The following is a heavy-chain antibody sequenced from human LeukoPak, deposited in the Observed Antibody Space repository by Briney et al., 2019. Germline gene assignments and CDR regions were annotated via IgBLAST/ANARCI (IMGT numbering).Heavy chain of an antibody. J-gene: IGHJ5*02. D-gene: IGHD6-19*01. V-gene: IGHV3-23*01. CDR3: AKVRKGADSSGWFDCFDP. CDR1: GFTFSSFG. Sequence: GSLRLSCAASGFTFSSFGMSWVRQAPGKGLEWVSTISGSGSSSYYADSVKGRFTNSRDNSKNTLYLQMNSLRAEDTAIYYCAKVRKGADSSGWFDCFDPWGQGTLVTVSS. CDR2: ISGSGSSS.